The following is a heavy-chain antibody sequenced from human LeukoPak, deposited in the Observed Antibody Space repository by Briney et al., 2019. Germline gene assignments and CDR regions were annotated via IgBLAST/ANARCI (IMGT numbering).Heavy chain of an antibody. CDR3: AKDRVDGSGSQFDS. J-gene: IGHJ4*02. D-gene: IGHD3-10*01. CDR2: ITGSGALT. CDR1: GFTLSNYA. V-gene: IGHV3-23*01. Sequence: GGSLILSCAASGFTLSNYAMTWVRQAPGKGLEWVSSITGSGALTYYADSVKRRFTISKDNAMDTLFLQMNSLRADDTAVYYCAKDRVDGSGSQFDSWGQGSLVTVSS.